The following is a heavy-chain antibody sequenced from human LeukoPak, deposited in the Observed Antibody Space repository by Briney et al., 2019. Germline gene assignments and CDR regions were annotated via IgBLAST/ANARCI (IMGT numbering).Heavy chain of an antibody. D-gene: IGHD6-13*01. CDR2: ISAYNGNT. Sequence: ASVKVSCKASGYTFTSYGISWVRQAPGQGLEWMGWISAYNGNTNYAQKLQGRVTMTTDTSTGTAYMELRSLRSDDTAVYYCAREGIAAAGTYTYYYGMDVWGQGTTVTVSS. J-gene: IGHJ6*02. CDR1: GYTFTSYG. V-gene: IGHV1-18*01. CDR3: AREGIAAAGTYTYYYGMDV.